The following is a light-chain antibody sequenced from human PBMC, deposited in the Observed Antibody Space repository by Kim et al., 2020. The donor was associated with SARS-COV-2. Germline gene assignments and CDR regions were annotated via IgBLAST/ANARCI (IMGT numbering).Light chain of an antibody. V-gene: IGLV3-1*01. CDR3: QAWDSSTYYV. J-gene: IGLJ1*01. CDR2: QDS. CDR1: KLGDKY. Sequence: SYELTQPPSVSVSPGQTASITCSGDKLGDKYAYWYQQKPGQSPVLVIYQDSKRPSGIPERFSGSNSGNTATLTISGTQAMDEADYYCQAWDSSTYYVFGTGTKVTVL.